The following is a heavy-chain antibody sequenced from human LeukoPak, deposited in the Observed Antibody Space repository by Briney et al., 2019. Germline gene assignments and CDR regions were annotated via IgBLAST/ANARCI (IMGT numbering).Heavy chain of an antibody. J-gene: IGHJ4*02. CDR3: AKPIDSNRYYSFVN. CDR2: INNAYSA. D-gene: IGHD3-22*01. V-gene: IGHV3-23*01. Sequence: GGSLRLSCAASGFMFSHYAMTWVRQAPGKGLEWVSTINNAYSAYYSDSVEGRFTISRDNSRNTLYLQMSSLRAEDTAVYYCAKPIDSNRYYSFVNWRQGTQVTVSS. CDR1: GFMFSHYA.